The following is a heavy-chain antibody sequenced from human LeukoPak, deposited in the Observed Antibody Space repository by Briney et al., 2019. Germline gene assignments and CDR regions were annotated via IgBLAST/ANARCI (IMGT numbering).Heavy chain of an antibody. CDR1: GYTFTTSW. V-gene: IGHV5-51*01. CDR3: ARRGGSLNYFDS. J-gene: IGHJ4*02. Sequence: GESLKISCKGSGYTFTTSWIGWVRQMPGKGLGWIAIFYPGDSDTRYSPSFQGQVTISADKSISTAYLQWSSLKASDTAMYYCARRGGSLNYFDSWGQGTLVTVSS. D-gene: IGHD1-26*01. CDR2: FYPGDSDT.